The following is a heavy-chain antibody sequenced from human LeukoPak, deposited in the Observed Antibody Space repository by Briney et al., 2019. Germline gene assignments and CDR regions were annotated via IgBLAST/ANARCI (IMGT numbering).Heavy chain of an antibody. CDR3: ARGIWSGYYGYYYYMDV. D-gene: IGHD3-3*01. CDR1: GFTFSDYT. CDR2: VDRSSSYI. V-gene: IGHV3-21*01. J-gene: IGHJ6*03. Sequence: GGSLRLSCAASGFTFSDYTMNWVRQAPGKGLEWVSSVDRSSSYIYYAESVKGRFTISRDTPKSSLYLQMNSLRAEDTAVYYCARGIWSGYYGYYYYMDVWGKGTTVTVSS.